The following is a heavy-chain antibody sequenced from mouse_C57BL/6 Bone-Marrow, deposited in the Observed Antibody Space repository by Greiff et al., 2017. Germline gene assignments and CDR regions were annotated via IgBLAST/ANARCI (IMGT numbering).Heavy chain of an antibody. V-gene: IGHV5-9*01. CDR2: ISGGGGNT. Sequence: EVKVVESGGGLVKPGGSLKLSCAASGFTFSSYTMSWVRQTPEKRLEWVATISGGGGNTYYPDSVKGRFTISRDNAKNTLYLQMSSLRSEETALYYCARQLGRRGNYFDYWGQGTTLTVSS. CDR3: ARQLGRRGNYFDY. D-gene: IGHD4-1*01. CDR1: GFTFSSYT. J-gene: IGHJ2*01.